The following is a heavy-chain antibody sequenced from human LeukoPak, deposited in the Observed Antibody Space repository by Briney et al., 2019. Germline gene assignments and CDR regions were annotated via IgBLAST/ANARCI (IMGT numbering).Heavy chain of an antibody. V-gene: IGHV3-74*01. D-gene: IGHD5-24*01. CDR2: INSDGSST. J-gene: IGHJ4*01. CDR3: ARVGRRWLQFDY. CDR1: GFTFSSYW. Sequence: GGSLRLSCAASGFTFSSYWMHWVRQAPGKGLVWVSRINSDGSSTSYADSVKGRFTISRDNAKNTLYLQMNSLRAEDTAVYYCARVGRRWLQFDYCGHRTLVTVSS.